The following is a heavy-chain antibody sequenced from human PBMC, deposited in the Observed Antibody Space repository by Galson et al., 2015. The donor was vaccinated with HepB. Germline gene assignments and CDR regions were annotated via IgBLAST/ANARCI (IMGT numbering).Heavy chain of an antibody. CDR1: GYIFTRYW. D-gene: IGHD6-25*01. J-gene: IGHJ4*02. CDR3: VISRLLHDFDY. Sequence: QSGAEVKKPGESLKISCKGSGYIFTRYWIGWVRQVPGKGLEWLGIIHPSDSDTRYSPPFQGQVSISADKSISTAYLQWGGLKASDTAMYYCVISRLLHDFDYWGQGTLVTVSS. V-gene: IGHV5-51*03. CDR2: IHPSDSDT.